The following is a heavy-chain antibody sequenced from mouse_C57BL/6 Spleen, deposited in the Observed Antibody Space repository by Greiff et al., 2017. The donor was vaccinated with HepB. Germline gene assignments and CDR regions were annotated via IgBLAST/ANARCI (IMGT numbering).Heavy chain of an antibody. CDR1: GYTFTSYG. V-gene: IGHV1-81*01. J-gene: IGHJ2*01. Sequence: VKLVESGAELARPGASVKLSCKASGYTFTSYGISWVKQRTGQGLEWIGEIYPRSGNTYYNEKFKGKATLTADKSSSTAYMELRSLTSEDSAVYFCARRDSIYYDLDYWGQGTTLTVSS. D-gene: IGHD2-4*01. CDR3: ARRDSIYYDLDY. CDR2: IYPRSGNT.